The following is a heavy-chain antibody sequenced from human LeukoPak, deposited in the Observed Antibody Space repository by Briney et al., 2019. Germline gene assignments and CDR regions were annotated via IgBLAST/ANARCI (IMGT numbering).Heavy chain of an antibody. CDR3: AGHIVVVPAAIPP. V-gene: IGHV3-48*01. CDR1: GFTFSSYG. Sequence: PGRSLRLSCAASGFTFSSYGIHWVRQAPGKGLEWVSYISSSCSTIYYADSVKGRFTISRDNAKNSLYLQMNSLRAEDTAVYYCAGHIVVVPAAIPPWGQGTLVTVSS. D-gene: IGHD2-2*02. J-gene: IGHJ5*02. CDR2: ISSSCSTI.